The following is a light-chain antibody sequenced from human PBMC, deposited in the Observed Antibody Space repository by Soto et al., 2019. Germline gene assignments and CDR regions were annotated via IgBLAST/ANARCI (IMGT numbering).Light chain of an antibody. J-gene: IGLJ1*01. Sequence: QSVLTQPASVSGSPGQSITISCTGTSRDIGFFNYVSWYQQFPGNAPKLIIFEVTNRPSGVSNRFSASKSGNTASLTISGLQAEDGADYYCSSYTTRSTYVFGTGNKVTVL. CDR3: SSYTTRSTYV. CDR2: EVT. V-gene: IGLV2-14*01. CDR1: SRDIGFFNY.